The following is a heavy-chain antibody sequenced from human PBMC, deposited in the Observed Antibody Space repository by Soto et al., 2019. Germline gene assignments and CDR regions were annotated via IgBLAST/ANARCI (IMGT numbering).Heavy chain of an antibody. CDR1: GFTLSSYG. Sequence: QVQLVESGGGVVQPGRSLRLSCAASGFTLSSYGMHWVRQAPGKGLEWVAVISYDGSNKYYADSVKGRFTISRDNSKNTLYLQMNSLRAEDTAVYYCAKDCLVGTLDAFDIWGQGTMVTVSS. D-gene: IGHD1-26*01. CDR2: ISYDGSNK. J-gene: IGHJ3*02. CDR3: AKDCLVGTLDAFDI. V-gene: IGHV3-30*18.